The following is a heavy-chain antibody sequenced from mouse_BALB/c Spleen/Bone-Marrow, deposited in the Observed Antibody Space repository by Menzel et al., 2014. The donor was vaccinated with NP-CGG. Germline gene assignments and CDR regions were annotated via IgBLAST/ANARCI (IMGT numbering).Heavy chain of an antibody. CDR1: GFSLTSYG. D-gene: IGHD1-1*01. Sequence: QVQLKQSGPGLVQPSQSLSITCTVSGFSLTSYGVHWVRQSPGKGLEWLGVIWSGGSTDYNAAFISRLSTSKDNSKSQVFFKMNSLQANDTAIYYCARNYYGSSAYWGQGTLVTVSA. J-gene: IGHJ3*01. CDR3: ARNYYGSSAY. V-gene: IGHV2-2*02. CDR2: IWSGGST.